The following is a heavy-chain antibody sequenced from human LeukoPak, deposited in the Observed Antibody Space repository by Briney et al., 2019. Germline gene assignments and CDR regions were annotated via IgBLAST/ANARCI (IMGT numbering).Heavy chain of an antibody. D-gene: IGHD1-20*01. CDR1: GFTFSSFA. V-gene: IGHV3-23*01. CDR2: LRGSGDET. CDR3: ARGGDEYNWNEWDDAFDI. J-gene: IGHJ3*02. Sequence: PGGSVTLPCAASGFTFSSFALPGAAQAPGKGWEWFSTLRGSGDETFSADSVKGRFTSSRDNSRNTLYLQLNSLSAEDTAVYYCARGGDEYNWNEWDDAFDIWGQGTMVTVSS.